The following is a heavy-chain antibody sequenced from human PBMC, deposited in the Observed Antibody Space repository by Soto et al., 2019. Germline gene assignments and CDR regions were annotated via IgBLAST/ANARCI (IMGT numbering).Heavy chain of an antibody. CDR3: ARDLAKGGGSAGFDY. CDR2: INPKSGGT. D-gene: IGHD1-26*01. J-gene: IGHJ4*02. CDR1: GYTFTGYY. Sequence: QVQLVQSGAEVKKPGASVNVSCKASGYTFTGYYMHWVRQAPGQGLEWMGWINPKSGGTMYPQKFQGRVTMTWDKSISTAYMALTRLRSDDTAVYYCARDLAKGGGSAGFDYWGKGTLVPVSS. V-gene: IGHV1-2*02.